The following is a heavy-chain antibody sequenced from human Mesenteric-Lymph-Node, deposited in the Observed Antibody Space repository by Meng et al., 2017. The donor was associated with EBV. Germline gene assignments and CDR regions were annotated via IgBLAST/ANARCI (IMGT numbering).Heavy chain of an antibody. Sequence: EAQLGESGGGSSQPGGSLRLSCAASGFTVSSNYMTWVRQAPGKGLEWLSIIYGSGRTYYADSVKGRFTISRDNSKNTVYLQMNSLRAEDTAVYYCARENYLGSGVHLDYWGQGSLVTVSS. V-gene: IGHV3-53*01. J-gene: IGHJ4*02. CDR1: GFTVSSNY. D-gene: IGHD3-10*01. CDR2: IYGSGRT. CDR3: ARENYLGSGVHLDY.